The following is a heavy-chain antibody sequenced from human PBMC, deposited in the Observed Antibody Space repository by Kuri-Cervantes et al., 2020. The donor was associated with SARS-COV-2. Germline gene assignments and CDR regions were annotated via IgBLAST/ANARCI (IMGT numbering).Heavy chain of an antibody. Sequence: GSLRLSCTVSGGSISSSSYYWGWIRQPPGKGLEWIGSIYYSGSTYYNPSLKSRVTISVDTSKNQFSLKLSSVTAADTAVYYCARHASGYSSSWYNWFDPWGQGTLVTVSS. J-gene: IGHJ5*02. D-gene: IGHD6-13*01. CDR2: IYYSGST. CDR1: GGSISSSSYY. V-gene: IGHV4-39*01. CDR3: ARHASGYSSSWYNWFDP.